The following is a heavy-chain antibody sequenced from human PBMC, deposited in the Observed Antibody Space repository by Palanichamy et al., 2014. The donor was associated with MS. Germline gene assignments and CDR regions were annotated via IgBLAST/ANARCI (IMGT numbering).Heavy chain of an antibody. Sequence: EVQLVESGGDLVQPGGSLRLSCAASGFTFSNYWMHWVRQAPGKGLVWVSRIDPYGGGTSYADSVRGRFTISRDNAKNTLYLQMNSLRADDTAVYYCTRGGKEPFDDRGQGTLVTVSS. V-gene: IGHV3-74*01. CDR1: GFTFSNYW. CDR2: IDPYGGGT. CDR3: TRGGKEPFDD. J-gene: IGHJ4*02.